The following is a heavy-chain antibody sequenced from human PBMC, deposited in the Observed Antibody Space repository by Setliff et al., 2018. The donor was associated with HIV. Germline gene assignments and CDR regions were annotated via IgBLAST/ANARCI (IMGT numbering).Heavy chain of an antibody. CDR2: IYYSGST. CDR3: ARAPRYYRGWYISEHFGN. Sequence: ASETLSLTCSVSGVSVNDSLSFWSWVRQSPGKRLEWIGSIYYSGSTYYNPSLKTRVTISVDTSMNHISLRLNSVTAADTAVYFCARAPRYYRGWYISEHFGNWGEGTLVTVSS. D-gene: IGHD6-19*01. V-gene: IGHV4-39*02. J-gene: IGHJ4*02. CDR1: GVSVNDSLSF.